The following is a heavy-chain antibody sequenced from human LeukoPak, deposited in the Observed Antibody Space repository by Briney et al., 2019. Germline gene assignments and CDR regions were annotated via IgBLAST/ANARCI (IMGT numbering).Heavy chain of an antibody. D-gene: IGHD2-15*01. J-gene: IGHJ4*02. CDR3: ARGRSLDIVVVVAATTPGPIYYFDY. CDR2: INHSGST. CDR1: GGSFSGYY. V-gene: IGHV4-34*01. Sequence: SETLSLTCAVYGGSFSGYYWSWIRQPPGKGLEWIGEINHSGSTNYNPSLKSRVNISVDTYKNQFSLKLSSVTAADTAVYYCARGRSLDIVVVVAATTPGPIYYFDYWGQGTLVTVSS.